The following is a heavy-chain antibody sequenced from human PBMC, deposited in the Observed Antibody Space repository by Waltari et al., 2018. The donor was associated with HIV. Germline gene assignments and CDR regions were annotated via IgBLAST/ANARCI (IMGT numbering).Heavy chain of an antibody. D-gene: IGHD2-15*01. CDR3: ATAPFYCSGGSCNWFDP. V-gene: IGHV1-24*01. CDR1: GYTLTELS. J-gene: IGHJ5*02. Sequence: QVQLVQSGAEVKKPGASLKVPCKVSGYTLTELSMHWVRQAPGKGLEWMGGFDPEDGETIYAQKFQGRVTMTEDTSTDTAYMELSSLRSEDTAVYYCATAPFYCSGGSCNWFDPWGQGTLVTVSS. CDR2: FDPEDGET.